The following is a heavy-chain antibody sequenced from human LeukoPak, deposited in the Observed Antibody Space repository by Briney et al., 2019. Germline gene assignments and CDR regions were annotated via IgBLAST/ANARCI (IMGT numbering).Heavy chain of an antibody. V-gene: IGHV3-23*01. CDR3: AKDPYSGSYYDY. J-gene: IGHJ4*02. D-gene: IGHD1-26*01. Sequence: GGSLRLSCAASGFTFSSYAMSWVRQAPGKGLEWVSAISGSGGSAYYADSVKGRFTISRDNSKNTLYLQMNSLRAEDTAVYYCAKDPYSGSYYDYWGQGTLVTVSS. CDR2: ISGSGGSA. CDR1: GFTFSSYA.